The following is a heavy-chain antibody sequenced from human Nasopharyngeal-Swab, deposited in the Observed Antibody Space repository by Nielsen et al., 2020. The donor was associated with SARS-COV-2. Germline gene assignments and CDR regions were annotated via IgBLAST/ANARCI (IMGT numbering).Heavy chain of an antibody. CDR1: EYTFTNYW. V-gene: IGHV5-51*01. D-gene: IGHD2-2*01. CDR3: ARRGYCSTTSCLYGLDV. J-gene: IGHJ6*02. Sequence: KVSCKGSEYTFTNYWIAWVRQMLGKGLEWMGIIYPDDSDTRYSPSFQGQVTISADKSISTAYLQWSSLKASDSAMYYCARRGYCSTTSCLYGLDVWGQGTTVTVSS. CDR2: IYPDDSDT.